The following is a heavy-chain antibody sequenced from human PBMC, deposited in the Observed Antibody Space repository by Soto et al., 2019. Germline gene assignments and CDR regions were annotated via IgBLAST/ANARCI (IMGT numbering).Heavy chain of an antibody. CDR2: ICYSGST. V-gene: IGHV4-30-4*01. Sequence: QVQLQESGPGLVKPSQTLSLTCTVSGDSLSSADYCWSWIRQAPGKGLEWIGYICYSGSTYHNPSLKSRTSMSVDTSKKQFSQKLTSVTAADTAVYYCAREESGLFDYWGQGRLVTVSS. J-gene: IGHJ4*02. CDR3: AREESGLFDY. CDR1: GDSLSSADYC. D-gene: IGHD5-12*01.